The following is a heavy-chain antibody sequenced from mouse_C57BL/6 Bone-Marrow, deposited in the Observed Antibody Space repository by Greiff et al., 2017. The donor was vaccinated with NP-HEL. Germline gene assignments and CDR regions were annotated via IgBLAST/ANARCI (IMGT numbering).Heavy chain of an antibody. D-gene: IGHD2-2*01. V-gene: IGHV1-26*01. CDR3: ARGGVLWLRRGGSYYYAMDY. CDR2: INPNNGGT. CDR1: GYTFTDYY. J-gene: IGHJ4*01. Sequence: VQLQQSGPELVKPGALVKISCKASGYTFTDYYMNWVKQSHGKSLEWIGDINPNNGGTSYNQKFTGKATLTVDNSSSPAYMELRSLTSEDSAVYYCARGGVLWLRRGGSYYYAMDYWGQGTSVTVSS.